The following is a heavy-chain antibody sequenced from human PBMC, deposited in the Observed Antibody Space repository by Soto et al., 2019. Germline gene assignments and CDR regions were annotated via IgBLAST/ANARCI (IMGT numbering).Heavy chain of an antibody. Sequence: PSETLSLTCAVSGGSISSRTYNWAWIRQPPGKGLEWIGSIYYGGNTYYKPSLKSRVTISVDSSKNQLSLRLTSVTAADTAVYYCARSLSQRRWLEKGYEYWGQGTRVTV. V-gene: IGHV4-39*01. D-gene: IGHD6-19*01. CDR3: ARSLSQRRWLEKGYEY. CDR2: IYYGGNT. J-gene: IGHJ4*02. CDR1: GGSISSRTYN.